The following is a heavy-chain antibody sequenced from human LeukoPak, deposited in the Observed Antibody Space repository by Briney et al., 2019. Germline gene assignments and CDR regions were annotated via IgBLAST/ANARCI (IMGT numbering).Heavy chain of an antibody. D-gene: IGHD6-6*01. CDR3: ARLNVGTARYDFDY. J-gene: IGHJ4*02. CDR1: GGSISSYY. V-gene: IGHV4-4*07. Sequence: PSETLSLTCTVSGGSISSYYWSWIRQPAGKGLEWIGRIYTSGSTNYNPSLKSRVTMSVDTSKNQFSLKLSSVTAADTAVYYCARLNVGTARYDFDYWGQGTLVTVSS. CDR2: IYTSGST.